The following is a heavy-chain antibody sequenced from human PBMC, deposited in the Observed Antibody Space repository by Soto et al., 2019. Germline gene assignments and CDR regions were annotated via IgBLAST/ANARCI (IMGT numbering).Heavy chain of an antibody. Sequence: GGSLRLSCAASGFTFSSYAMSLVRQAPGKGLEWVSAISGSGGSTYYADSVKGRFTISRDNSKNTLYLQMNSLRAEDTAVYYCAKNLDYDFWSGYGYWGQGTLVTVSS. V-gene: IGHV3-23*01. D-gene: IGHD3-3*01. CDR1: GFTFSSYA. CDR2: ISGSGGST. CDR3: AKNLDYDFWSGYGY. J-gene: IGHJ4*02.